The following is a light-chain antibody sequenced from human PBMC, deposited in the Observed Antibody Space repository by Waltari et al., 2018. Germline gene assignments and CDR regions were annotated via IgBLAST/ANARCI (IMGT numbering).Light chain of an antibody. V-gene: IGKV3-11*01. CDR2: DAS. CDR1: QGGSSY. J-gene: IGKJ4*01. Sequence: SCRASQGGSSYLAWYQPKPGQAPRLLIYDASNRATGIPARFSGSGSGTDFTLTISSLEPEDFAVYYCQQRSNWPLTFGGGTEVEIK. CDR3: QQRSNWPLT.